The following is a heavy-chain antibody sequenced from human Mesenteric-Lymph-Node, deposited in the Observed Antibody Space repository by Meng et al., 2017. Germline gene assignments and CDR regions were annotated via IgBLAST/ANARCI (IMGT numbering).Heavy chain of an antibody. CDR3: ARLWFGERPPDY. CDR2: IYYSGRT. CDR1: GCSISSSTYY. Sequence: QLQLQESGSGLVKPSETLSLTCTASGCSISSSTYYWGWIRQPPGKGLAWIGSIYYSGRTYYNPSLKSRVTMSVDTSKDQFSLKLSSVTAADTAVYYCARLWFGERPPDYWGQGTLVTVSS. J-gene: IGHJ4*02. V-gene: IGHV4-39*01. D-gene: IGHD3-10*01.